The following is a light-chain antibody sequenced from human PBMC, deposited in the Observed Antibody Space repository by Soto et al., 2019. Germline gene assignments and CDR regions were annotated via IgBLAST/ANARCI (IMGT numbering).Light chain of an antibody. CDR3: QQYGSSPLT. CDR2: SAS. V-gene: IGKV3-20*01. CDR1: ESVSSSY. J-gene: IGKJ1*01. Sequence: EIVLTQSPGTLSLSPGERASLSCRASESVSSSYLAWYQQKPGQAPRLLIYSASSRATGIPYRFSGSGSGTDFTLSIGSLEPKDFAVYYCQQYGSSPLTFGQGTKLELK.